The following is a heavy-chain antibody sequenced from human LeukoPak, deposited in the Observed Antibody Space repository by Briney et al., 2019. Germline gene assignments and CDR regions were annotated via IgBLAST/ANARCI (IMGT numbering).Heavy chain of an antibody. D-gene: IGHD2/OR15-2a*01. CDR3: ATDRNEGKYYDY. Sequence: GGSLRLSCVASGLKFRNYGMHWVRQAPGKGLEWVTFIWYDGSHQYYIDSVKGRFTVPRDNAKSTLYLQMDSLRAEDTAVYYCATDRNEGKYYDYWGQGTLVTVSS. J-gene: IGHJ4*02. V-gene: IGHV3-30*02. CDR2: IWYDGSHQ. CDR1: GLKFRNYG.